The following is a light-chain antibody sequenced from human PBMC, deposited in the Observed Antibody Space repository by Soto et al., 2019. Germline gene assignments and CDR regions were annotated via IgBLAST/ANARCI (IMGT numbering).Light chain of an antibody. J-gene: IGKJ1*01. CDR1: QKVSPW. Sequence: DIRMTQSPSTLSASVGDNVTITCRASQKVSPWLAWYQQKAGKAPKLLIYDVSSLKRGVPSRFSGSGSGTEFTLSISSLQSDDFATYYCQQYGSYWGTVGQGTKVEFK. V-gene: IGKV1-5*01. CDR3: QQYGSYWGT. CDR2: DVS.